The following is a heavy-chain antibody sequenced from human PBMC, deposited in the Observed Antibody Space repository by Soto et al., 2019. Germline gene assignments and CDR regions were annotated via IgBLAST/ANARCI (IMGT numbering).Heavy chain of an antibody. V-gene: IGHV3-33*01. D-gene: IGHD3-10*01. CDR2: IWYDGSNK. CDR3: ARGAFRGVYGSGIFDY. Sequence: QVQLVESGGGVVQPGRSLRLSCAASGFTFSSHGMHWVRQAPGKGLEWVAVIWYDGSNKYYADSVKGRFTISRDNSKNTLCLQMYSLRAEDTAVYYCARGAFRGVYGSGIFDYWGEGSLVAVCS. CDR1: GFTFSSHG. J-gene: IGHJ4*02.